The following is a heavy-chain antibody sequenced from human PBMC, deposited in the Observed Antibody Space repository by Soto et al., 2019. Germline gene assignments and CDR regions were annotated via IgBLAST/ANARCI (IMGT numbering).Heavy chain of an antibody. Sequence: SETLSLACTVSGGSISSYYWSWIRQPPGKGLEWIVYIYHSGSTNYNPSLKSRVTVSVDPSKNQFSLKLRSVTAADTAVYYCARDLGVRGVIIGTDHYSGMDVWGQGTTVTVSS. V-gene: IGHV4-59*01. CDR2: IYHSGST. CDR3: ARDLGVRGVIIGTDHYSGMDV. CDR1: GGSISSYY. J-gene: IGHJ6*02. D-gene: IGHD3-10*01.